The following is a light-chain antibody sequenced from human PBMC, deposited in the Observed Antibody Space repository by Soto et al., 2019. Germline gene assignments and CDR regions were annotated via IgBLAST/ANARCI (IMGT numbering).Light chain of an antibody. J-gene: IGKJ2*02. CDR1: QSISSW. CDR3: QKYNSYSGT. V-gene: IGKV1-5*03. Sequence: DIQMTQSPSTLSASVGDRVTITCRASQSISSWLAWYQQKPGKAPKLLIYKASSLESGVPSRFSGSASGTEFTLTISSLQPDDFATYYCQKYNSYSGTLGQGTKLEIK. CDR2: KAS.